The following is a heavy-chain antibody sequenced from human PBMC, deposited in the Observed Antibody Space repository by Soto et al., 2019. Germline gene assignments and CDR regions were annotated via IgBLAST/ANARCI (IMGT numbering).Heavy chain of an antibody. D-gene: IGHD2-15*01. CDR3: AKDRRDGDFMHILVVDF. J-gene: IGHJ4*02. CDR2: MSYDETKK. V-gene: IGHV3-30*18. CDR1: GFSLSSYA. Sequence: QVQLVESGGGVVQPGGSLRLSCANSGFSLSSYAMHWVRQAPGKGLEWVALMSYDETKKYYADSVKGRFTISRDTSKNTLFLQMNNLRVEDTAVYYCAKDRRDGDFMHILVVDFWDQGALVTVSS.